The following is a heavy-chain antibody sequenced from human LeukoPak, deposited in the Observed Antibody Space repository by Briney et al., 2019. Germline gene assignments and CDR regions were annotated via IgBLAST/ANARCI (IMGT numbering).Heavy chain of an antibody. CDR2: INTGNGNT. Sequence: ASVKVSCKASGYTFTSYTIHWVRQAPGQRLEWMGWINTGNGNTEYSQKFQGRVTVTTDTSASTAYMELSRLRSDDTAVYYCAREDNLGSGSSPNDYWGQGTLVTASS. D-gene: IGHD6-19*01. J-gene: IGHJ4*02. CDR3: AREDNLGSGSSPNDY. CDR1: GYTFTSYT. V-gene: IGHV1-3*04.